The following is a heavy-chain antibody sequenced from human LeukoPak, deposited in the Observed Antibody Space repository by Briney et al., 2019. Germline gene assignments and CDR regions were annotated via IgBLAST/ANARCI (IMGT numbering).Heavy chain of an antibody. D-gene: IGHD4-17*01. CDR2: VSGSGGST. V-gene: IGHV3-23*01. CDR3: ARDGDYGDYEYFDY. Sequence: GGSLRLSCAASGFTFSSYAMTWVRQAPGKGLEWVSGVSGSGGSTYYADSVKGRFTISRDNSKNTLYLQMNSLRAEDTAVYYCARDGDYGDYEYFDYWGQGTLVTVSS. CDR1: GFTFSSYA. J-gene: IGHJ4*02.